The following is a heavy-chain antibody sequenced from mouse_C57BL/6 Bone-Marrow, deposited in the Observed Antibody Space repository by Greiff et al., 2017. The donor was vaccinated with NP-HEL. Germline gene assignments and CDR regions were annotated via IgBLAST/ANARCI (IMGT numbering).Heavy chain of an antibody. J-gene: IGHJ2*01. D-gene: IGHD2-1*01. CDR1: GYTFTSYG. CDR3: ARFLYGNYQYFDY. Sequence: VKLMESGAELARPGASVKLSCKASGYTFTSYGISWVKQRTGQGLEWIGEIYPRSGNTYYNEKFKGKATLTADKSSSTAYMELRSLTSEDSAVYFCARFLYGNYQYFDYWGQGTTLTVSS. CDR2: IYPRSGNT. V-gene: IGHV1-81*01.